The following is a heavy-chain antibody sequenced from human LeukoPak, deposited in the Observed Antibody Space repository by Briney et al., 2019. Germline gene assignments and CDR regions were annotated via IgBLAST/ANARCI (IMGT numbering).Heavy chain of an antibody. Sequence: PSETLSLTCTVSGGSISSYYWSWIRQPAGKGLEWIGRIYYSGSTYYNPSLKSRVTISVDTSKNQFSLKLSSVTAADTAVYYCARGRGYSNIDYWGQGTLVTVSS. CDR2: IYYSGST. CDR1: GGSISSYY. J-gene: IGHJ4*02. CDR3: ARGRGYSNIDY. D-gene: IGHD5-18*01. V-gene: IGHV4-4*07.